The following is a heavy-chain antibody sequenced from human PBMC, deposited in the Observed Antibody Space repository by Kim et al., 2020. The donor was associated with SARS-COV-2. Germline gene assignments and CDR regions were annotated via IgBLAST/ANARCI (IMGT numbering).Heavy chain of an antibody. V-gene: IGHV1-18*04. CDR1: GYTLSTYG. CDR2: ISGDNGDT. CDR3: ARDLIYYGSGRWDDTFDI. D-gene: IGHD3-10*01. Sequence: ASVKVSCKASGYTLSTYGLSWVRQAPGQGLEWMGWISGDNGDTNFAQRLQGRVTMTIDTSTSTAYMELRSLRSDDTAVYYCARDLIYYGSGRWDDTFDIWGQGTMGTVSS. J-gene: IGHJ3*02.